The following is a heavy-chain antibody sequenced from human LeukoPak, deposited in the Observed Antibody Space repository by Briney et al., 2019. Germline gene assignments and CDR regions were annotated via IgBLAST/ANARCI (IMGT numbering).Heavy chain of an antibody. D-gene: IGHD2-2*02. CDR1: SGSFSGYY. V-gene: IGHV4-34*01. CDR3: ASLPSVPAAIVWNAEYFQH. CDR2: INRSGST. J-gene: IGHJ1*01. Sequence: SKTLSLTCAVYSGSFSGYYWTWIRQPPGKGLEWIGGINRSGSTNYNPSLKSRVTISVDTSKNQFSLKLSSVTAADTAVYYCASLPSVPAAIVWNAEYFQHWGQGTLVTVSS.